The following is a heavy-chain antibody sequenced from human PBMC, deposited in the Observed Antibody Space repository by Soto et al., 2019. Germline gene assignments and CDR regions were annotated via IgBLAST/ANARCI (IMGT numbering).Heavy chain of an antibody. J-gene: IGHJ4*02. V-gene: IGHV3-74*01. CDR3: ARAPYSSGWWGFDC. D-gene: IGHD6-19*01. CDR2: ISTDGSVT. Sequence: EVQLVESGGGLVQPGGSLRLSCAASGLTFSSYWMHWVRQAPGKGLVWVSRISTDGSVTTYADSVKGRFTISRDNAKNTLYLQMNSLRTEGTAVFYCARAPYSSGWWGFDCWGEGTLVTVYS. CDR1: GLTFSSYW.